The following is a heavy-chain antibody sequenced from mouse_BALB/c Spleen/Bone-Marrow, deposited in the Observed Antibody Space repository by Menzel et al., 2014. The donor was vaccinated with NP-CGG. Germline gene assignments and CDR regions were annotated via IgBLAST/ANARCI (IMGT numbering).Heavy chain of an antibody. CDR3: ARINGYDY. J-gene: IGHJ2*01. CDR2: MDPNTGRT. V-gene: IGHV1S81*02. D-gene: IGHD2-2*01. Sequence: QVQLQQSGAELVKPGASVKLSCKASGYTFTSYWMHWVKQRPGQGLEWIGEMDPNTGRTDYNKKFKSQVSLTVDKSSSTAYMHLSSLTSEDSAAYYCARINGYDYWGQGTTLTVSS. CDR1: GYTFTSYW.